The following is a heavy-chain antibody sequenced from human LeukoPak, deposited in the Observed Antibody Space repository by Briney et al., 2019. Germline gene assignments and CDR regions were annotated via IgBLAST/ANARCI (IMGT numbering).Heavy chain of an antibody. Sequence: PGGSLRLSCAASGFTFSSYAMSWVRQAPGKGLEWVSAISGRGGSTYYADSVKGRFTISRDNSKNTLYLQMNSLRAEDTAVYYCAKDHTYYDFWSGYYTHWGQGTLVTVSS. D-gene: IGHD3-3*01. CDR2: ISGRGGST. CDR3: AKDHTYYDFWSGYYTH. J-gene: IGHJ4*02. V-gene: IGHV3-23*01. CDR1: GFTFSSYA.